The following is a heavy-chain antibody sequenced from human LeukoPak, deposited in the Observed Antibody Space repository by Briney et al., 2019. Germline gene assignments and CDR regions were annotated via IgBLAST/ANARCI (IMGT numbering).Heavy chain of an antibody. J-gene: IGHJ6*03. CDR1: GGTFSSYA. CDR3: ARLRDGYNRYYYYYYMDV. D-gene: IGHD5-24*01. Sequence: GASVKVSCKASGGTFSSYAISWVRQAPGQGLEWMGGIIPIFGTANYAQKFQGRVTITADKSTSTAYMELSSLRSEDTAVYYCARLRDGYNRYYYYYYMDVWGKGTTVTISS. CDR2: IIPIFGTA. V-gene: IGHV1-69*06.